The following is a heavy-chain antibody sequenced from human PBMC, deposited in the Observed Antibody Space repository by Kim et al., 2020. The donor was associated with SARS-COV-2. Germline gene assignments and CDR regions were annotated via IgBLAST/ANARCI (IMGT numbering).Heavy chain of an antibody. Sequence: LSLTCAASGFTFDDYAMHWVRQAPGKGLEWVSLISGDGGSTYYADSVKGRFTISRDNSKNSLYLQMNSLRTEDTALYYCAKDKEAAAATSFDYWGQGTLVTVSS. V-gene: IGHV3-43*02. CDR3: AKDKEAAAATSFDY. CDR1: GFTFDDYA. CDR2: ISGDGGST. J-gene: IGHJ4*02. D-gene: IGHD6-13*01.